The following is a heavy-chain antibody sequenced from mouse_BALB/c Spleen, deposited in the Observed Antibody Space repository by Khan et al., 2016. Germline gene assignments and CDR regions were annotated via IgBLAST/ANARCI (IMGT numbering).Heavy chain of an antibody. V-gene: IGHV9-2-1*01. CDR1: GYTFTDYS. CDR2: INTETGEP. D-gene: IGHD1-1*02. J-gene: IGHJ4*01. CDR3: ARRWWAMDY. Sequence: QIQLVQSGPELKKPGETVKISCKASGYTFTDYSVHWVKQAPGKGLKWMGWINTETGEPTYADDFRGRFAFSLETSASTAYLQINNLKNDDTATYVCARRWWAMDYWGQGTSVTVSS.